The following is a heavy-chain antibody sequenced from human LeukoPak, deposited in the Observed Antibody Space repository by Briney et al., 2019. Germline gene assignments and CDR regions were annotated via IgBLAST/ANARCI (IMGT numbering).Heavy chain of an antibody. D-gene: IGHD4-17*01. J-gene: IGHJ4*02. CDR2: AYYSGST. Sequence: SETLSLTCAVSGGSISGSNYYWAWIRQPPGKTLEWIGSAYYSGSTYYNPPLKGRVTISVDTSKNQFSLKLSSVTAADTAVYYCAREEYGDYGYWGQGTLVTVSS. CDR1: GGSISGSNYY. CDR3: AREEYGDYGY. V-gene: IGHV4-39*07.